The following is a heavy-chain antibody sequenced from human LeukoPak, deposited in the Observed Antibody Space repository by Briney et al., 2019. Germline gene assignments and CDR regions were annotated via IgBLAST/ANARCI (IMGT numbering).Heavy chain of an antibody. V-gene: IGHV3-11*04. Sequence: GGSLRLSCAASGFTFSDYYMSWIRQAPGKGLEWVSYISSSGSTIYYADSVKGRFTISRDNAKNSLYLQMNSLRAEDTAVYYCAREHSIYGSGSSCFDYWGQGTLVTVSS. J-gene: IGHJ4*02. D-gene: IGHD3-10*01. CDR1: GFTFSDYY. CDR3: AREHSIYGSGSSCFDY. CDR2: ISSSGSTI.